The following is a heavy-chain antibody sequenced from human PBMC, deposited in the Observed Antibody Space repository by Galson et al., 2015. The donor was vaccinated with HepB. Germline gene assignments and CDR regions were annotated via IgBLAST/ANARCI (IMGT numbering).Heavy chain of an antibody. J-gene: IGHJ4*02. Sequence: SLRLSCAASGFTFSSYGMHWVRQAPGKGLEWVAVIWYDGSNKYYADSVKGRFTISRDNSKNTLYLQMNNLRAEDTAVYYCARDFWSGYYFFDYWGQGTLVTVSS. CDR2: IWYDGSNK. CDR1: GFTFSSYG. CDR3: ARDFWSGYYFFDY. D-gene: IGHD3-3*01. V-gene: IGHV3-33*01.